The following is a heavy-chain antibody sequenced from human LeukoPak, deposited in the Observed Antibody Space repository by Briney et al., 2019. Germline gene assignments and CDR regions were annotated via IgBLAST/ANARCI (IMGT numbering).Heavy chain of an antibody. J-gene: IGHJ4*02. D-gene: IGHD3-10*01. CDR2: IYPNNGAT. Sequence: ASVKVSCKASGYTFSGTGWYLYWLRQAPGQGLECMGWIYPNNGATAYAQKFQGRVAMTRDTSITTAYMELSRLRPDDTAVYYCARDGPSQMVDFDYWGQGTLVTVSS. CDR3: ARDGPSQMVDFDY. V-gene: IGHV1-2*02. CDR1: GYTFSGTGWY.